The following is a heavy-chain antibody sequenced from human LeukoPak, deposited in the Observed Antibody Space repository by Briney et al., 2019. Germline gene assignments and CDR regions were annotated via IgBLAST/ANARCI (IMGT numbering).Heavy chain of an antibody. V-gene: IGHV3-7*01. CDR3: GVGGYNHGYDY. CDR1: GFTFSSYW. D-gene: IGHD5-18*01. CDR2: INPDGTKK. J-gene: IGHJ4*02. Sequence: PGGSLRLSCAVSGFTFSSYWMSWVRQAPGKGLEWLAIINPDGTKKYYVDSVKGRFTISRDNAKNSLYLHMHSLRAEDMAVYYCGVGGYNHGYDYWGQGTLVTVSS.